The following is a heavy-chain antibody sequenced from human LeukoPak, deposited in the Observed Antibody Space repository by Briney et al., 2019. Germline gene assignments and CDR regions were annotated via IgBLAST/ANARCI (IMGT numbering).Heavy chain of an antibody. CDR3: ARDSESVVVVPAAIDYYYGMDV. CDR1: GFTFSSYA. J-gene: IGHJ6*02. CDR2: ISGSGGST. D-gene: IGHD2-2*01. V-gene: IGHV3-23*01. Sequence: GGSLRLSCAASGFTFSSYAMSWVRQAPGKGLEWVSAISGSGGSTYYADSVKGRFTISRDNSKNTLYLQMNSLRAEDTAVYYCARDSESVVVVPAAIDYYYGMDVWGQGTTVTVSS.